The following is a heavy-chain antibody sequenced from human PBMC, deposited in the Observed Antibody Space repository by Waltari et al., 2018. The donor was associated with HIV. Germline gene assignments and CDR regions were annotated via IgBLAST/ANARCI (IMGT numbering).Heavy chain of an antibody. CDR2: ISYDGTNQ. J-gene: IGHJ5*01. CDR1: GFTFRDYA. V-gene: IGHV3-30*15. CDR3: AKDGRLRWYGDTGWLDS. Sequence: QVHLVESGGGVVQPGRSLRLSCVTSGFTFRDYAFPCVRQAPGKGLEWLAAISYDGTNQYYAKSVRGRFIISRDDATNTVHLQMGSLRDEDTAMYFCAKDGRLRWYGDTGWLDSWGRGSQVTVSS. D-gene: IGHD3-10*01.